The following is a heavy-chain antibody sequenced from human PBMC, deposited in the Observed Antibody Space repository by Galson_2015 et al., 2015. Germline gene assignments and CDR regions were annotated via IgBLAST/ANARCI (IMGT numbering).Heavy chain of an antibody. D-gene: IGHD2/OR15-2a*01. J-gene: IGHJ5*02. CDR2: ISSSSRNI. Sequence: SLRLSCAASGFAFNSYSMNRVRQAPGKGLEWVSYISSSSRNIQYADSVKGRFTISRDNARHSLFLQMNSLSDDDTSVYYCARDWVNYFQFDPSFHRTLVTVSS. V-gene: IGHV3-48*02. CDR1: GFAFNSYS. CDR3: ARDWVNYFQFDP.